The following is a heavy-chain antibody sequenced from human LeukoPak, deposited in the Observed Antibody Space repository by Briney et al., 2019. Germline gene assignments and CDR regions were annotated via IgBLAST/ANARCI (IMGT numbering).Heavy chain of an antibody. V-gene: IGHV3-53*01. J-gene: IGHJ4*02. CDR3: ASRHCSGGGCYFAGADPFDY. CDR2: IYNGGNK. CDR1: GFTVSSTY. Sequence: PGGSLRLSCAASGFTVSSTYMSWVRQAPGKGLEWVSVIYNGGNKHYIDSVKGRFTISRDTSKNTLYLQMNSLRAEDTAVYYCASRHCSGGGCYFAGADPFDYWGQGTLVTVSS. D-gene: IGHD2-15*01.